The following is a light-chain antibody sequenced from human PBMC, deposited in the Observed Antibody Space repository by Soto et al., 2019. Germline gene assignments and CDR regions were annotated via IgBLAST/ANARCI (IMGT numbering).Light chain of an antibody. CDR3: ISDASRSTLI. J-gene: IGLJ2*01. CDR2: DVS. CDR1: SSDVGAYNH. V-gene: IGLV2-14*03. Sequence: QSALTQPASVSGSPGQSITISCTGTSSDVGAYNHVSWYQQHPGKSPKVMIYDVSNRPSGVSHRFSGSRSGNTASLTSSGLQAEYEADDYCISDASRSTLIFGGGTELTVL.